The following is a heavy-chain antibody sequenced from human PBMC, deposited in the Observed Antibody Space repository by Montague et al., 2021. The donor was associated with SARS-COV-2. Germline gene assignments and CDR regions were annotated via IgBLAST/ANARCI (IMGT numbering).Heavy chain of an antibody. V-gene: IGHV4-59*01. CDR3: ARAQNTCFIANCVNYFEV. Sequence: SETLSLTCEVSGGSISSYYWSWIRQSPGKGLEWIGYVHYTGSTKYNPSLKTRVTLSLDTPKNQFSLKLNSVTAADTAVYYCARAQNTCFIANCVNYFEVWGLGALVTVSS. J-gene: IGHJ4*02. CDR1: GGSISSYY. CDR2: VHYTGST. D-gene: IGHD1-1*01.